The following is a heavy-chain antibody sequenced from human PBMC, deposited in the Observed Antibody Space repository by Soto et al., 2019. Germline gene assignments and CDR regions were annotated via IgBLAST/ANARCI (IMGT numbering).Heavy chain of an antibody. D-gene: IGHD2-21*01. J-gene: IGHJ4*01. CDR2: FSAGGSR. V-gene: IGHV3-23*01. Sequence: EVQLLESGGGLVQPGGSLRLSCAASGFTVSSSAMIWVRQAPGKGLEWVATFSAGGSRYYADSVKGRVTISRNSSQNTLYLQMNGMKDEDTALYYCAKYPPSLGVVVRTSDYW. CDR3: AKYPPSLGVVVRTSDY. CDR1: GFTVSSSA.